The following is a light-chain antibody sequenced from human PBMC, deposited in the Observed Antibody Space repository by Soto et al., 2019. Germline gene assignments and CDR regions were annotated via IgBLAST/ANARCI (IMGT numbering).Light chain of an antibody. Sequence: DLVMTQSPLSLPVTPGEPASISCRSSQSLLHSNGYNYLDWYLQKPGQSPQLLIYLGSNRSSGVPDRFSGSGSGTDFTLKISRVEAEDVGVYYCMQALQTPQPRYTFGQGTKLEIK. CDR1: QSLLHSNGYNY. V-gene: IGKV2-28*01. CDR3: MQALQTPQPRYT. J-gene: IGKJ2*01. CDR2: LGS.